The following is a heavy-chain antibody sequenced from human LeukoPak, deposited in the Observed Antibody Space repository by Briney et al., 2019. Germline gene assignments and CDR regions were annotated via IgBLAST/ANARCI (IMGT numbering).Heavy chain of an antibody. CDR2: IYYTRST. Sequence: SETLSLTCTVSGGSVSSSSYYWGWIRQPPGKGLEWIGSIYYTRSTYYNPSLKSRVTISVDTSKNQFSLKLTSVTAADTAVYYCARGVTMIVVVIHDWYFDLWGRGTLVTVSS. V-gene: IGHV4-39*01. CDR3: ARGVTMIVVVIHDWYFDL. J-gene: IGHJ2*01. D-gene: IGHD3-22*01. CDR1: GGSVSSSSYY.